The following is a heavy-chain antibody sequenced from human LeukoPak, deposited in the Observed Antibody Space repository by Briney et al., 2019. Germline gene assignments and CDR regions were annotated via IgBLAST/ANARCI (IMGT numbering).Heavy chain of an antibody. CDR1: GGTFNSFA. CDR3: AREGGYCSGGSCPPRFDP. V-gene: IGHV1-69*04. D-gene: IGHD2-15*01. Sequence: SVKVSCKASGGTFNSFALSWVRQAPGQGLEWMGRIIPILGIANYAQKFQGRVTITADKSTSTAYMELSSLRSEDTAVYYCAREGGYCSGGSCPPRFDPWGQGTLVTVSS. CDR2: IIPILGIA. J-gene: IGHJ5*02.